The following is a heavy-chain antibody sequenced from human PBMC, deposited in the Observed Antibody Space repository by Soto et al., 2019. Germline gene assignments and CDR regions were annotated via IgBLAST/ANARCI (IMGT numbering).Heavy chain of an antibody. CDR1: GFTFSDYY. CDR3: ARESRGYYYYGMDV. V-gene: IGHV3-11*01. J-gene: IGHJ6*02. D-gene: IGHD3-10*01. Sequence: GGSLRLSCAASGFTFSDYYMSWIRQAPGKGLEWVSYISSSGSTIYYADSVKGRFTISRDNAKNSLYLQMNSRRAEDTAVYYCARESRGYYYYGMDVWGQGTTVTVSS. CDR2: ISSSGSTI.